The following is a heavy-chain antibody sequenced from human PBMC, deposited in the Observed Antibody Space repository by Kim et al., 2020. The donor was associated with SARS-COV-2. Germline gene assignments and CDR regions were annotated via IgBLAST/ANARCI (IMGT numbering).Heavy chain of an antibody. CDR3: ATGLGYCSGGSCHGPYYYGMDV. CDR2: FDPEDGET. D-gene: IGHD2-15*01. V-gene: IGHV1-24*01. Sequence: ASVKVSCKVSGYTLTELSMHWVRQAPGKGLEWMGGFDPEDGETIYAQKFQGRVTMTEDTSTDTAYMELSSLRSEDTAVYYCATGLGYCSGGSCHGPYYYGMDVWGQGTTVTVSS. J-gene: IGHJ6*02. CDR1: GYTLTELS.